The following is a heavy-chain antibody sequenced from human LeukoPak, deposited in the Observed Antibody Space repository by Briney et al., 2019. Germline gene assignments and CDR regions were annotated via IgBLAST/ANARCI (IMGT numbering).Heavy chain of an antibody. Sequence: GGSLRLSCAASGFTVSSNWMSWVRQAPGKGLEWVSYISSSGSTIYYADSVKGRFTISRDNAKNSLYLQMNSLRAEDTAVYYCARGGATTFGFDPWGQGTLVTVSS. V-gene: IGHV3-48*04. CDR1: GFTVSSNW. J-gene: IGHJ5*02. CDR3: ARGGATTFGFDP. D-gene: IGHD1-26*01. CDR2: ISSSGSTI.